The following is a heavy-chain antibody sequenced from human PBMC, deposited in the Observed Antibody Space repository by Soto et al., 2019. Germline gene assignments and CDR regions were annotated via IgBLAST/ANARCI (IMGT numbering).Heavy chain of an antibody. D-gene: IGHD3-10*01. CDR3: AKDTPLYYYGSGSYYNGKNDAFDI. J-gene: IGHJ3*02. CDR1: GFTFSSYA. Sequence: GGSLRLSCAASGFTFSSYAMSWVRQAPGKGLEWVSAISGSGGSTYYADSVKGRFTISRDNSKNTLYLQMHSLRAEDTAVYYCAKDTPLYYYGSGSYYNGKNDAFDIWGQGTMVTVSS. CDR2: ISGSGGST. V-gene: IGHV3-23*01.